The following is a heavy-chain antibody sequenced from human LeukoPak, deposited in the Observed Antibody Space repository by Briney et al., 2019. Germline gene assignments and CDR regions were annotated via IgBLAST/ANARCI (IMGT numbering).Heavy chain of an antibody. Sequence: GGSLRLSCSASGFTFSSFAMHWVRQAPGKGLEYVAAISRNGGSTYYADSVKGRFTISRDNSKNTLYLQMNCLRAEDTAVYYCAGTRVTIFGVVIRGFDPWGQGTLVTVSS. CDR3: AGTRVTIFGVVIRGFDP. J-gene: IGHJ5*02. V-gene: IGHV3-64*04. CDR1: GFTFSSFA. D-gene: IGHD3-3*01. CDR2: ISRNGGST.